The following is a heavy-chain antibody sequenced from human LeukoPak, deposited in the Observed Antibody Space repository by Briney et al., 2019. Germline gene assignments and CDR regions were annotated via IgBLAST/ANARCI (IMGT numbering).Heavy chain of an antibody. V-gene: IGHV3-23*01. D-gene: IGHD6-13*01. CDR2: ISGDGDHT. CDR3: ARGGFMSWYSP. CDR1: GFTFSDYI. Sequence: PGGSLRLSCVASGFTFSDYIMCWVRQAPGKGLEWVSGISGDGDHTYYADSVKGRFTISRHNSKNTLYLQMNSLRAEDTAVYYCARGGFMSWYSPWGQGTLVTVSS. J-gene: IGHJ5*02.